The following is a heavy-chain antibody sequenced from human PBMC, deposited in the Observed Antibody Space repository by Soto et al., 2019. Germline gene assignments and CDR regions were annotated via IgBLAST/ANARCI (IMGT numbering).Heavy chain of an antibody. V-gene: IGHV3-30-3*01. Sequence: PGGSLRLSCAASGFTFSSYAMRWVRQAPGKGLEWVAVISYDGSNKYYADPVKGRFTISRDNSKNTLYLQMNSLRAEDTAVYYCARDLGGSSSWPFDYWGQGTLVTVSS. J-gene: IGHJ4*02. CDR1: GFTFSSYA. CDR2: ISYDGSNK. CDR3: ARDLGGSSSWPFDY. D-gene: IGHD6-13*01.